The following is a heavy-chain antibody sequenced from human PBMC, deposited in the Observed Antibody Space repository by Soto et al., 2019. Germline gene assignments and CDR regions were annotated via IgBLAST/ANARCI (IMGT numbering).Heavy chain of an antibody. J-gene: IGHJ4*02. D-gene: IGHD1-26*01. V-gene: IGHV3-74*01. Sequence: GGSLRLSCTASGFTFNTHLMHWVRQAPGKGLVWVSRIYFDGITTNYADSVKGRLTVSRDNAKNTVYPHVNTLRDEDTAVYYCARGGAMGVDYWGQGTLVTVSS. CDR2: IYFDGITT. CDR1: GFTFNTHL. CDR3: ARGGAMGVDY.